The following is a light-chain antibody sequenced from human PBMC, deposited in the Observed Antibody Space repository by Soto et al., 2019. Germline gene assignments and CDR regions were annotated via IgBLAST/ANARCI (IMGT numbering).Light chain of an antibody. CDR1: SSNIGAHYD. CDR3: QSYDSSLSAVV. V-gene: IGLV1-40*01. Sequence: QSVRTQPPSVSGAPGQTVSISLTGSSSNIGAHYDVHWYQHLPGTAPKLLIYGNINRPSGVPDRFSGSKSGTSASLAITGLQAEDEADYYCQSYDSSLSAVVFGGGTQLTVL. CDR2: GNI. J-gene: IGLJ2*01.